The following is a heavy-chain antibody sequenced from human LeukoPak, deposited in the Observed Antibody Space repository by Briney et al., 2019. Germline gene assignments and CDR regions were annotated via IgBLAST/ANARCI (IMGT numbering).Heavy chain of an antibody. CDR2: IWYDGSNR. Sequence: GRSLRLSCAASGFTFSNYGMHWVCQAPGKGLEWVAVIWYDGSNRYYADSVKGRFTISRDNSKNTLYLQMNSLRAEDTAVYYCAKDIQEYSSGWYVDYWGQGTLVTVSS. CDR1: GFTFSNYG. CDR3: AKDIQEYSSGWYVDY. D-gene: IGHD6-19*01. J-gene: IGHJ4*02. V-gene: IGHV3-33*06.